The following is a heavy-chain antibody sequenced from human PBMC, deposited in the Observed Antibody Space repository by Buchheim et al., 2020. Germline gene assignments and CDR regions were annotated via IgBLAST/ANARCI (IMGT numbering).Heavy chain of an antibody. J-gene: IGHJ4*02. CDR3: AKDRSYCSGGSCPNYFDY. D-gene: IGHD2-15*01. Sequence: QVQLVESGGGVVQPGRSLRLSCAASGFTFSRYHMHWVRQAPGKGLEWLAVISYDGSHKYYADSVKVRFTISRDNSKNTLYLQMNSLRAEDTAVYYCAKDRSYCSGGSCPNYFDYWGQGTL. CDR1: GFTFSRYH. CDR2: ISYDGSHK. V-gene: IGHV3-30*18.